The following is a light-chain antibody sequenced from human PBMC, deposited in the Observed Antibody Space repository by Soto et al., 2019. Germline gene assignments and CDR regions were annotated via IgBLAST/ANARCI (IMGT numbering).Light chain of an antibody. J-gene: IGLJ1*01. CDR1: GRDIGGYNF. CDR2: DVK. CDR3: NSYRSMSTYV. V-gene: IGLV2-14*03. Sequence: QSALTQPASVSGSPGQSITISCTGTGRDIGGYNFVSWYQQHPGKAPKVLIYDVKNRPSGVSNRFSGSKSGSTASLTISGLQAEDEADYYCNSYRSMSTYVFGTGTKDTVL.